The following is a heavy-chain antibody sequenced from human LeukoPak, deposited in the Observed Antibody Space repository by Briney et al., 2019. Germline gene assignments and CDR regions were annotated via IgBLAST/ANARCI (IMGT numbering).Heavy chain of an antibody. V-gene: IGHV4-34*01. CDR2: ITYGGAT. D-gene: IGHD2-2*01. J-gene: IGHJ5*02. CDR1: NGSFGGYH. CDR3: VRGRYCSSASCYDWFDP. Sequence: SETLSLTCAVYNGSFGGYHWNWIRRPPGKRLEWIGEITYGGATNYNPSLRSRVTMSVDTSKKQFSLKLTSLTAADTAVYYCVRGRYCSSASCYDWFDPWGPGTPVSVSS.